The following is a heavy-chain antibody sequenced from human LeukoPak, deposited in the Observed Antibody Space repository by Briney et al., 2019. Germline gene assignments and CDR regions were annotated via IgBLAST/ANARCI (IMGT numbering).Heavy chain of an antibody. CDR2: ILSDESST. D-gene: IGHD6-19*01. CDR3: TTEGVAGPTKFEY. V-gene: IGHV3-74*01. Sequence: GGSLRLSCAASGFTFSSYWMHWVRQAPGKGLVWVSRILSDESSTTYADSVKGRFTISRDNAKNTLYLQMNSLTAEDTAVYFCTTEGVAGPTKFEYWGQGTLVTVSS. J-gene: IGHJ4*02. CDR1: GFTFSSYW.